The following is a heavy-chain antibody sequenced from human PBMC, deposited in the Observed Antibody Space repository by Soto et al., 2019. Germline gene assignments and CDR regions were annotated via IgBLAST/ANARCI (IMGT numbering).Heavy chain of an antibody. Sequence: GASVKVSCKASGYTFTSYGISWVRQAPGQGLEWMGWISAYNGNTNYAQKLQGRVTMTTDTSTSTAYMELRSLRSDDTAVYYCARERYCSGGSCYGENDYWGQGTLVTVSS. V-gene: IGHV1-18*01. CDR3: ARERYCSGGSCYGENDY. CDR2: ISAYNGNT. J-gene: IGHJ4*02. CDR1: GYTFTSYG. D-gene: IGHD2-15*01.